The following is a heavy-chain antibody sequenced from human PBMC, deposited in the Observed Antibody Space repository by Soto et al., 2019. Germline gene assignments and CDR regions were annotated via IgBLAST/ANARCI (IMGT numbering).Heavy chain of an antibody. Sequence: QVHLQQWGAGLLKPSETLSLTCAVYGGSFTGYYWRWIRQPPGKGLEWIGEINHRGSTNYNPSLRSRVTISVDTSKYQFSLKLNSVTAADTAVYYCATSYFDFWSGYYRGYYFDYWGQGTLVTVFS. CDR2: INHRGST. V-gene: IGHV4-34*01. D-gene: IGHD3-3*01. CDR1: GGSFTGYY. J-gene: IGHJ4*02. CDR3: ATSYFDFWSGYYRGYYFDY.